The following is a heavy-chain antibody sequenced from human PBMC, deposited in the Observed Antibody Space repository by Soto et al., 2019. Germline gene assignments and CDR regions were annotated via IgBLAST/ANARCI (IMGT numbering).Heavy chain of an antibody. Sequence: GGSLRFSCAASGFTFSTFEMNWVRQAPGKGLEWVSKIGSSGSTIWYADSVKGRFTISRDNAKNSLYLQMNSLRGDDTAVYYCARATYTSSYHFDSWGQGTLVTVSS. D-gene: IGHD6-6*01. CDR1: GFTFSTFE. J-gene: IGHJ4*02. CDR3: ARATYTSSYHFDS. V-gene: IGHV3-48*03. CDR2: IGSSGSTI.